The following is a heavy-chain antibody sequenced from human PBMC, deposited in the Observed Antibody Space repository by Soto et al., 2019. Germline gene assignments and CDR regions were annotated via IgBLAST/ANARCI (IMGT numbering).Heavy chain of an antibody. J-gene: IGHJ4*02. CDR1: GFTFSDSA. Sequence: EVQLVESGGGLVQPGGSLKLSCTASGFTFSDSAVHWVRQASGKGLEWVGRIRSKANNYATAYAASVKGRFSISRDDSKNTAYLQMDSLKTEDTAVYYCSDFSGDSWGQGTLVTVSS. CDR3: SDFSGDS. V-gene: IGHV3-73*01. CDR2: IRSKANNYAT. D-gene: IGHD3-3*01.